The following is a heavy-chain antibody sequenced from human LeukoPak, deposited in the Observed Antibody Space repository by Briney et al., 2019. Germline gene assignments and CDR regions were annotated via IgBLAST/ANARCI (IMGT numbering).Heavy chain of an antibody. CDR2: IYSGGST. V-gene: IGHV3-53*01. D-gene: IGHD5-24*01. J-gene: IGHJ4*02. Sequence: GGSLRLSCAASGFTVSSNYMSWVRQAPGKGLEWVSVIYSGGSTYYADSVKGRFTISRDNSKNALYLQMNSLRAEDTAVYYCARDGYNHGPFDYWGQGTLVTVSS. CDR1: GFTVSSNY. CDR3: ARDGYNHGPFDY.